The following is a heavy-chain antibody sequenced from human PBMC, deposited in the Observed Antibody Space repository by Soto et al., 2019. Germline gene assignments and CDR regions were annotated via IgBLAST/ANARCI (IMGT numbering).Heavy chain of an antibody. D-gene: IGHD6-19*01. CDR2: IYYSGST. Sequence: SETLPLTCTVSGGSISSGGYYWSWIRQHPGKGLEWIGYIYYSGSTYYNPSLKSRVTISVDTSKNQFSLKLSSVTAADTAVYYCARGPWLAKSFDYWGQGTLVTVSS. J-gene: IGHJ4*02. CDR3: ARGPWLAKSFDY. CDR1: GGSISSGGYY. V-gene: IGHV4-31*03.